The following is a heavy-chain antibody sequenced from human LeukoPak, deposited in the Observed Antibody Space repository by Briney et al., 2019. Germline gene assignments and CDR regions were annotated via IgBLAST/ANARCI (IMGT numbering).Heavy chain of an antibody. D-gene: IGHD6-6*01. J-gene: IGHJ4*02. V-gene: IGHV3-30*18. CDR2: ISYDGSNK. CDR3: AKMSIAACFDY. Sequence: GGSLRLSCAASGFTFSSYGMHWVRQAPGKGLEWVAVISYDGSNKYYADSVKGRFTISRDNSKNTLYLQMNSLRAEDTAVYYCAKMSIAACFDYWGQGTLVTVSS. CDR1: GFTFSSYG.